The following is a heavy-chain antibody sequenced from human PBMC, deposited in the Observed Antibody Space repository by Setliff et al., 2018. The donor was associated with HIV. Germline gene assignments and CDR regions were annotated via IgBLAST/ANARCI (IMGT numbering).Heavy chain of an antibody. V-gene: IGHV4-39*01. J-gene: IGHJ4*02. CDR3: ARHRQWHLLPDH. CDR2: IHEKGHT. CDR1: GGPISTDHN. D-gene: IGHD6-19*01. Sequence: LTCTVSGGPISTDHNWGWFRQPPGKGLEWIAGIHEKGHTYYNPSLKSRVTILMDTSNKQFSVRLRSVTAADTATYYCARHRQWHLLPDHWGQGVWVTVSS.